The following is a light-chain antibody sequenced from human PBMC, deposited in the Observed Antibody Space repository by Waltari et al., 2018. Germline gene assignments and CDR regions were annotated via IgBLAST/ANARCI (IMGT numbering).Light chain of an antibody. V-gene: IGKV4-1*01. Sequence: DIQLTQSPSFLSASVGDRVTITCRASQGISSYLAWYQLKPGQSPKLLIYWASTRESGVPDRFSGSGSGTDFTLTISSLQAEDVAVYYCQQYYTAPYTFGQGTKVEIK. CDR3: QQYYTAPYT. J-gene: IGKJ2*01. CDR2: WAS. CDR1: QGISSY.